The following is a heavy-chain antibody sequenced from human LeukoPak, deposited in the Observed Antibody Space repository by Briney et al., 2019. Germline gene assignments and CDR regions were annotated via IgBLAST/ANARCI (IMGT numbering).Heavy chain of an antibody. CDR3: ARGPSYFQH. CDR2: TYYRSKWYK. Sequence: SQTLSLTCAISGDTVSSNSATWNWIRQSPSRGPEWLGRTYYRSKWYKYYAVSVKGRITINPDTSKNQFSLQLNSVTPEDTAVYYCARGPSYFQHWGQGTLVTVSS. J-gene: IGHJ1*01. V-gene: IGHV6-1*01. CDR1: GDTVSSNSAT.